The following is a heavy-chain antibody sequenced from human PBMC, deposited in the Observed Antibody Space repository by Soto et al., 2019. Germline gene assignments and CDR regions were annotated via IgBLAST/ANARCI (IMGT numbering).Heavy chain of an antibody. D-gene: IGHD3-16*02. CDR2: ISAYNGNT. J-gene: IGHJ3*02. V-gene: IGHV1-18*01. CDR1: GYTFTCYA. Sequence: ASVKASCKASGYTFTCYAISWVQQAPGQGLEWMGWISAYNGNTNYAQKLQGRVTMTTDTSTSTAYMELRSLRSDDTAVYYCARGRGTIMITFGGVIVPGAFDIWGQGTMVTVSS. CDR3: ARGRGTIMITFGGVIVPGAFDI.